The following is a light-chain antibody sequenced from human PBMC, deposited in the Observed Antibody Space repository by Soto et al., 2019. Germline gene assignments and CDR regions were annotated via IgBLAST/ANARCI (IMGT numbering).Light chain of an antibody. CDR3: QEYSIGPV. V-gene: IGKV1-27*01. CDR1: QGIRNF. Sequence: DIQMTQSPTSLSASVGDRVTITFRASQGIRNFVAWYQQKPGTAPKLLIYAASTLQSGVPSRFTGSGSGTDFTLIITSLQPEDYASYPCQEYSIGPVFRAGTKVDIK. CDR2: AAS. J-gene: IGKJ3*01.